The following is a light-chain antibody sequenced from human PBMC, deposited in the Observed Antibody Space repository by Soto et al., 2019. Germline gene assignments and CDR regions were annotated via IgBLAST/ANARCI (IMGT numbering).Light chain of an antibody. Sequence: EIVLTQSPGTRSLSPGERATLSCWASQSVSSSYLAWYQQKPGQAPRLLIHGASSRATGIPDRISGSGSGTDFTLTISRLEPEDFAVYYCQQYGSSPITFGQGTRLEIK. J-gene: IGKJ5*01. V-gene: IGKV3-20*01. CDR2: GAS. CDR3: QQYGSSPIT. CDR1: QSVSSSY.